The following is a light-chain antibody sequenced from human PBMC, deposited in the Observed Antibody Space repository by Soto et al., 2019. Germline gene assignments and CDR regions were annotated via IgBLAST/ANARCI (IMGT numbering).Light chain of an antibody. V-gene: IGKV1-39*01. Sequence: RVTGCPSSVSACGGDRIGIACRASQSISSSLNWYQHKPGKAPNLLIYATSTLQSGVPSRFRGSGSRTDFTLTISILQPEDFATDYCPHDRCCSPPFCQGTNVDNK. CDR2: ATS. CDR1: QSISSS. J-gene: IGKJ1*01. CDR3: PHDRCCSPP.